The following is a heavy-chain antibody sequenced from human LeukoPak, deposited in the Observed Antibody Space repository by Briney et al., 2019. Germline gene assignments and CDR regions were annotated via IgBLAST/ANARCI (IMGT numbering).Heavy chain of an antibody. CDR3: ARDEGGDYGDYSPYFDY. CDR2: INPSGGST. CDR1: GYTFTNYC. D-gene: IGHD4-17*01. J-gene: IGHJ4*02. Sequence: ASVKVSCKASGYTFTNYCIHWVRQAPGHGLEWMGIINPSGGSTAYAQKFQGRVTMTSDTSTSTVYMELSSLRSEDTAVYYCARDEGGDYGDYSPYFDYWGQGTLVTVSS. V-gene: IGHV1-46*01.